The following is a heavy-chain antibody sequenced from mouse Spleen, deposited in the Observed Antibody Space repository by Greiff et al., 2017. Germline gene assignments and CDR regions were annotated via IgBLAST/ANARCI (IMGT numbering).Heavy chain of an antibody. J-gene: IGHJ4*01. V-gene: IGHV1-80*01. CDR2: IYPGDGDT. D-gene: IGHD1-1*01. CDR3: ASHGGYYAMDY. CDR1: GYAFSSYW. Sequence: VQLQQSGAELVRPGSSVKISCKASGYAFSSYWMNWVKQRPGQGLEWIGQIYPGDGDTNYNGKFKGKATLTADKSSSTAYMQLSSLTSEDSAVYFCASHGGYYAMDYWGQGTSVTVSS.